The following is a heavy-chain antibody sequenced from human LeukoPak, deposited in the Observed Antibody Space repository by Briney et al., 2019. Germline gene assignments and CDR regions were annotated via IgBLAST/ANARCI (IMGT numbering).Heavy chain of an antibody. CDR2: FNPKNGAT. CDR3: ARALPYVTTFGITVEFFQQ. V-gene: IGHV1-2*02. CDR1: GYTFSEYY. Sequence: VSVKVSCKASGYTFSEYYIHWVRQAPGQGLEWMGWFNPKNGATNFAQNFQGRVTMARDTSFNTAYMELTRLRSDDTAAYYCARALPYVTTFGITVEFFQQWGQGTLVTVSS. J-gene: IGHJ1*01. D-gene: IGHD1-14*01.